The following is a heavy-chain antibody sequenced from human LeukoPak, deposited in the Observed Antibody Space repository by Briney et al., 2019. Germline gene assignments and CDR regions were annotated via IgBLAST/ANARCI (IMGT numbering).Heavy chain of an antibody. CDR3: ASFSYGQLFDY. J-gene: IGHJ4*02. V-gene: IGHV3-21*01. D-gene: IGHD5-18*01. CDR1: GFTFSSYS. CDR2: ISSSSSYI. Sequence: GGSLRLSCAASGFTFSSYSMNWVRQAPGKGLEWVSSISSSSSYIYYADSVKGRFTISRDNAKNSPYLQMNSLRAEDTAVYYCASFSYGQLFDYWGQGTLVTVSS.